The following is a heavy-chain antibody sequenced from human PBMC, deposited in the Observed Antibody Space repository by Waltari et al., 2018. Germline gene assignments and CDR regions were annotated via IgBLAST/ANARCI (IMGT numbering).Heavy chain of an antibody. CDR2: INHSGST. V-gene: IGHV4-34*01. Sequence: QVQLQQWGAGLLKPSETLSLTCAVYGGSFSGYYWSWIRQPPGKGLEWIGEINHSGSTNYSPSLKRRVTISVDTCKNQFSLKLSSVTAADTAVYYCARGYDFWSGYPYYYYYGMDVWGQGTTVTVSS. CDR3: ARGYDFWSGYPYYYYYGMDV. D-gene: IGHD3-3*01. CDR1: GGSFSGYY. J-gene: IGHJ6*02.